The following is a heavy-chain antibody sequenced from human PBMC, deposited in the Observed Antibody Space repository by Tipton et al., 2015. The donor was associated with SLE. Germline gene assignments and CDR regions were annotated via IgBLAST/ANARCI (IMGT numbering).Heavy chain of an antibody. CDR3: ARGFEYSSSEPFDY. CDR1: GYSISNAYY. V-gene: IGHV4-61*01. CDR2: IYYSGST. Sequence: TLSLTCNVSGYSISNAYYWGWIRQPPGKGLEWIGYIYYSGSTNYNPSLKSRVTISVDTSKNQFSLKLSSVTAADTAVYYCARGFEYSSSEPFDYWGQGTLVTVSS. J-gene: IGHJ4*02. D-gene: IGHD6-6*01.